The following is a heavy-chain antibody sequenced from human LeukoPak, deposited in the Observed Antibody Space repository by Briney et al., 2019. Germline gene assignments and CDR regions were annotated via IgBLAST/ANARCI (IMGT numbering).Heavy chain of an antibody. CDR3: AKNAGYSYGLYYFDY. D-gene: IGHD5-18*01. Sequence: GGSLRLSCTVSGFTVSSNSMSWVRQAPGKGLEWVSFIYSDNTHYSDSVKGRFTISRDNSKNTVYLQMDSLRAEDSAVYYCAKNAGYSYGLYYFDYWGQGTLVTVSS. CDR2: IYSDNT. V-gene: IGHV3-53*01. CDR1: GFTVSSNS. J-gene: IGHJ4*02.